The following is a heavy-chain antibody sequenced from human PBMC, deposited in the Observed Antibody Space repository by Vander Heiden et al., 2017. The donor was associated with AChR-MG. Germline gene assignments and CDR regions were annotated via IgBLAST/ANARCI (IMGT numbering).Heavy chain of an antibody. CDR2: ISSSSSYI. CDR3: AREKMTGRGYYYGMDV. V-gene: IGHV3-21*01. J-gene: IGHJ6*02. Sequence: EVQLVESGGGLVKPGGSLRLSCAASGFTFSDFTMNWVRQAPGKGLDWVSYISSSSSYIYYADSLKGRFTISRDNAKNSLYLQMDSLRAEDTAVYYCAREKMTGRGYYYGMDVWGQGTTVTVSS. CDR1: GFTFSDFT.